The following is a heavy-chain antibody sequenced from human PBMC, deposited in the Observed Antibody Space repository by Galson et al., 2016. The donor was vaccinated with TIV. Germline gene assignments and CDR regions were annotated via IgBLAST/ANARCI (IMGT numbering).Heavy chain of an antibody. J-gene: IGHJ4*02. CDR3: TGSHDYIWGRSIDY. CDR2: ISGTGST. Sequence: ETLSLTCSVSGGSVSPYYWTWIRQPAGKGLEWIGRISGTGSTNYNPSVKSRVTLSVDTSQNQLSLRLTSVTAADTAVYYCTGSHDYIWGRSIDYWSQGTLVTVSS. V-gene: IGHV4-4*07. D-gene: IGHD3-16*01. CDR1: GGSVSPYY.